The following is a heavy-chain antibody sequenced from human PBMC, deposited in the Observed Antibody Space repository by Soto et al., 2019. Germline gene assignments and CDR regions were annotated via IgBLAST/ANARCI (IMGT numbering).Heavy chain of an antibody. CDR2: IFSNDEK. CDR3: ARMALTAPNWYFDL. CDR1: GFSLSNARMG. V-gene: IGHV2-26*01. J-gene: IGHJ2*01. Sequence: QVTLKESGPVLVNPTETLTLTCTVSGFSLSNARMGVSWIRQPPGKALEWLAHIFSNDEKSDSTAVKSRLTIAEDTSKSQGVLTMTNMDPVDTATYYCARMALTAPNWYFDLWGRGTLVTVSS.